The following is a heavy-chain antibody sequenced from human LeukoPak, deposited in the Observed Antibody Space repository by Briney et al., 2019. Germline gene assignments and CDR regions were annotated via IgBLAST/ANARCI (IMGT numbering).Heavy chain of an antibody. D-gene: IGHD6-13*01. V-gene: IGHV4-39*07. CDR2: IYYSGST. Sequence: SETLSLTCTVSGGSISSSSYYWGWIRQPPGKGLEWIGSIYYSGSTYYNPSLKSRVTISVDTSKNQFSLKLSSVTAADTAVYYCARVREQQLVDNWFDPWGQGTLVTVSS. J-gene: IGHJ5*02. CDR1: GGSISSSSYY. CDR3: ARVREQQLVDNWFDP.